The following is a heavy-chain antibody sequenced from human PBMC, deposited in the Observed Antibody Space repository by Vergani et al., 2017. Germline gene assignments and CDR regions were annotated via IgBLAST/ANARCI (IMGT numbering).Heavy chain of an antibody. J-gene: IGHJ4*02. CDR3: ARAHYYDSSGYYDPYYFDY. Sequence: EVQLVESGGGLVQPGGSLRLSCAASGFTVSSNYMSWVRQAPGKGLEWVSVIYSGGSTYYADSVKGRFTISRDNSKNTLYLQMNSLRAEDTAEYYCARAHYYDSSGYYDPYYFDYWGQGTLVTVSS. D-gene: IGHD3-22*01. CDR1: GFTVSSNY. V-gene: IGHV3-66*02. CDR2: IYSGGST.